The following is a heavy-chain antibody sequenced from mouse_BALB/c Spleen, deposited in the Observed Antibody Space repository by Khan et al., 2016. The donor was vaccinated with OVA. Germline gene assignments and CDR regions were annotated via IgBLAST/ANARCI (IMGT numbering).Heavy chain of an antibody. CDR1: GYTFTSYW. D-gene: IGHD1-1*02. J-gene: IGHJ4*01. V-gene: IGHV1S41*01. CDR2: IGPGSSNS. CDR3: ARENYYGRGCYAMDY. Sequence: DLVKPGTSVKLSCKASGYTFTSYWINWIKQRPGQGLEWIGRIGPGSSNSYYNEMFKGKASLTVDTSSSTAYIQLSRLSSEDSAVYFCARENYYGRGCYAMDYWGQGSSVTVAS.